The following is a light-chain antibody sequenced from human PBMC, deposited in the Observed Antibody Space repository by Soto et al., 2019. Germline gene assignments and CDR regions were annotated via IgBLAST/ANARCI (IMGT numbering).Light chain of an antibody. J-gene: IGKJ5*01. CDR1: QIVSNDF. CDR3: QNCNGLPFM. Sequence: EIVLTQSPGILSLSPWERATLSCMASQIVSNDFLAWYQHKPGQTPRLLIYDTSTRATGVPARFSGSRSGPEFTLTINSLRPEDIATYYCQNCNGLPFMFGQGTRLEI. V-gene: IGKV3-20*01. CDR2: DTS.